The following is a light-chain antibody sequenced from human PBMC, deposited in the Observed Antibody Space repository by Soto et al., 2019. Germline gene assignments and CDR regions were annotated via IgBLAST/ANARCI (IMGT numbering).Light chain of an antibody. CDR2: SAS. V-gene: IGKV1-17*03. J-gene: IGKJ1*01. CDR3: LQHNNYPRT. Sequence: DIQMTQSPPAMSASVGGGVTITCRASQGISNALAWFQQKPGQVPKRLIYSASSLQSGVPSRFSGSGSGTEFTLTISNLQPEDSATYYCLQHNNYPRTFGQGTKVEV. CDR1: QGISNA.